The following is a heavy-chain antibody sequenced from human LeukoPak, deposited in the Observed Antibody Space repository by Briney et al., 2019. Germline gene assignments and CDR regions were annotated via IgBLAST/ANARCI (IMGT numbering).Heavy chain of an antibody. V-gene: IGHV3-9*01. CDR1: GFIFADVA. CDR3: TKEGLTPFDY. Sequence: GRSLRLSCAGSGFIFADVAMHWVRQVPGKGLEWVSGINWNSGTAGYADSVKGRFTISRDNAKNSLYLQMNSLKFDDTAFYYCTKEGLTPFDYWGQGTLVTVSS. CDR2: INWNSGTA. D-gene: IGHD1-14*01. J-gene: IGHJ4*02.